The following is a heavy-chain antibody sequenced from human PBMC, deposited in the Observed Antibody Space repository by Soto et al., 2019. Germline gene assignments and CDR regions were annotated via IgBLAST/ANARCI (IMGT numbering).Heavy chain of an antibody. V-gene: IGHV1-2*02. CDR2: INPNSGGT. CDR1: PCTFPCYY. D-gene: IGHD1-7*01. CDR3: ARRRGTREFDY. J-gene: IGHJ4*02. Sequence: SVQVSFQGTPCTFPCYYMHWVRQAPGQGLEWMGWINPNSGGTNYAQKFQGRVTMTRDTSISTAYMELSRLRSDDTAVYYCARRRGTREFDYWGQGTLVTSPQ.